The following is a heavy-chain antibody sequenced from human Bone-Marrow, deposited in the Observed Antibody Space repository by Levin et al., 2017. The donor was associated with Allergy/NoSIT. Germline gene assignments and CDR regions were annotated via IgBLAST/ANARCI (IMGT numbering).Heavy chain of an antibody. J-gene: IGHJ3*01. CDR3: ARRYATSSSLLSFDV. Sequence: KVSCKASGYRFNKYWIGWVRQLPGKGLEWMGVIFPGDSDPRYGPSFQGQVTISADTSINAAFLQWNSLQTSDTAIYYCARRYATSSSLLSFDVWGQGTMVTVSS. CDR1: GYRFNKYW. D-gene: IGHD2-2*01. V-gene: IGHV5-51*01. CDR2: IFPGDSDP.